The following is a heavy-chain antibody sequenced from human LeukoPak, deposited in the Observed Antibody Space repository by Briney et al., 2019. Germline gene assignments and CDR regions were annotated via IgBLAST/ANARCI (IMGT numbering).Heavy chain of an antibody. CDR1: GFTFSDHY. CDR2: TRNKANSYTT. CDR3: ARDRPGDGAFDI. V-gene: IGHV3-72*01. Sequence: GGSLRLSCAASGFTFSDHYMDWVRQAPGKGLEWVGRTRNKANSYTTEYAESVKGRFAISRDDSKNSLYLQMNSLKTEDTAVYYCARDRPGDGAFDIWGQGTMVTVSS. J-gene: IGHJ3*02. D-gene: IGHD7-27*01.